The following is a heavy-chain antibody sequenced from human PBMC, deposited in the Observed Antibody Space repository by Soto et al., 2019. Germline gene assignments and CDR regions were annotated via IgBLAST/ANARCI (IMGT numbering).Heavy chain of an antibody. Sequence: LRLSCAASGFTFSSYAMSWVRQAPGKGLEWVSAISGSGGSTYYADSVKGRFTISRDNSKNTLYLQMNSLRAEDTAVYYCAKAESDRSHLFDYCGQGTLVTVYS. D-gene: IGHD3-10*01. CDR1: GFTFSSYA. CDR3: AKAESDRSHLFDY. V-gene: IGHV3-23*01. J-gene: IGHJ4*02. CDR2: ISGSGGST.